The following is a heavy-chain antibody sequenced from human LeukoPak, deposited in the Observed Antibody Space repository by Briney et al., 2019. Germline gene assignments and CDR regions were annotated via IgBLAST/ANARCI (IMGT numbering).Heavy chain of an antibody. CDR1: GGSINSSSYY. CDR3: ARVLLWFGEPQAEYFQH. Sequence: SETLSLTCTVSGGSINSSSYYWGRIRQPPGKGLEWIGSVYYSGSTHYNPSLKSQVTISVDTSKNHFSLRLSSVTAADTAVYYCARVLLWFGEPQAEYFQHWGQGTLVTVSS. CDR2: VYYSGST. V-gene: IGHV4-39*02. J-gene: IGHJ1*01. D-gene: IGHD3-10*01.